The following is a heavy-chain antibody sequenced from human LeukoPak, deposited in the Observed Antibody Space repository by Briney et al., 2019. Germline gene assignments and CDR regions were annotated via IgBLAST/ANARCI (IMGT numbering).Heavy chain of an antibody. CDR1: GFTFSSYS. J-gene: IGHJ4*02. Sequence: GGSLRLSCAASGFTFSSYSMNWVRQAPGKGRGWVSYISSSSSTIYYADSVEGRFTISRDNAKNSLYLQMNSLRAEDTAVYYCASGHYYDSSGYLDWGQGTLVTVSS. V-gene: IGHV3-48*04. CDR2: ISSSSSTI. D-gene: IGHD3-22*01. CDR3: ASGHYYDSSGYLD.